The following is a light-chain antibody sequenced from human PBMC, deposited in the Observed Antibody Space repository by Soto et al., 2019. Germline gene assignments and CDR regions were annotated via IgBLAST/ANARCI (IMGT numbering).Light chain of an antibody. CDR1: SSEIGSYNL. J-gene: IGLJ1*01. CDR3: CSYAGSSTFLYV. Sequence: SALTQPAYVSGSPGQSITISCTGTSSEIGSYNLVSWYQQHPGKAPKLMIYEVSKRPSGVSNRFSGSKSGNTASLTISGLQAEDEADYYCCSYAGSSTFLYVFGTGTKVTVL. V-gene: IGLV2-23*02. CDR2: EVS.